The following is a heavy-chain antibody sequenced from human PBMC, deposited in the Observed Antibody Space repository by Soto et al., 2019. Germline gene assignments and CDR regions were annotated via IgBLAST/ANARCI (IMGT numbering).Heavy chain of an antibody. CDR3: ARDLEGPFDY. V-gene: IGHV3-33*01. CDR2: IWYDGSNK. CDR1: GFTFSYYG. J-gene: IGHJ4*02. D-gene: IGHD1-1*01. Sequence: QVQLVESGGGVVQPGRSLRLSCAASGFTFSYYGMHWVRQAPGKGLEWVAVIWYDGSNKYYADSVKGRFTISRDNSKNTLYLQMNSLRAEYTAVYYCARDLEGPFDYWGQGTLVTVSS.